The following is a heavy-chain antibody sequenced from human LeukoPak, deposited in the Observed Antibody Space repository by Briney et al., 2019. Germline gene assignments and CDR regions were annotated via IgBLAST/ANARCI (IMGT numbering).Heavy chain of an antibody. Sequence: SETLSLTCNVSGDSISGGFYWSWIRQPPGKGLEWIGYIYHGVSTYYNPSLKSRVSISVDRSKKQFSLTLRSTTVADTAVYYCARDLAGYSTNWLYWGQGILVTVSS. CDR2: IYHGVST. CDR1: GDSISGGFY. D-gene: IGHD2-8*01. J-gene: IGHJ4*02. V-gene: IGHV4-30-2*01. CDR3: ARDLAGYSTNWLY.